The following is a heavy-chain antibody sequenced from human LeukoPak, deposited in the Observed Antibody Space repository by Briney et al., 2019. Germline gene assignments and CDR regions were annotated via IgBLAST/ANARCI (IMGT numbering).Heavy chain of an antibody. D-gene: IGHD2-8*01. Sequence: PGGSLRLSCAASGFTFSSYSMSWVRQAPGKGVEGVANIKQDRSEKYYVDSVKGRFTISRDNANNSLYLQMNSLRAEDTAVYYCARDNSGVYAIPGGRYYYYMDVWGKGTTVTVSS. CDR3: ARDNSGVYAIPGGRYYYYMDV. CDR1: GFTFSSYS. V-gene: IGHV3-7*01. J-gene: IGHJ6*03. CDR2: IKQDRSEK.